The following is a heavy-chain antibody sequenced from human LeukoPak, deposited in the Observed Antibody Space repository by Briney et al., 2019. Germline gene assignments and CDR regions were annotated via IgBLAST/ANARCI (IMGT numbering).Heavy chain of an antibody. D-gene: IGHD1-26*01. J-gene: IGHJ6*03. V-gene: IGHV3-64*01. Sequence: GGSLRLSCAASGFTFSSYAMHWVRQAPGKGLEYVSAITSNGGSTYYANSVKGRFTISRDNSKNTLYLQMGSLRAEDMAVYYYARVATGWELPPRVYYYYYYMDVWGKGTTVTVSS. CDR2: ITSNGGST. CDR3: ARVATGWELPPRVYYYYYYMDV. CDR1: GFTFSSYA.